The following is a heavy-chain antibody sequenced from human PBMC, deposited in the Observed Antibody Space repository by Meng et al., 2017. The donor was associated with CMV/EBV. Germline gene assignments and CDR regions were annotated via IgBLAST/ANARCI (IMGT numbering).Heavy chain of an antibody. CDR1: GGSISSSTW. D-gene: IGHD1-26*01. V-gene: IGHV4-4*02. Sequence: CPFSGGSISSSTWWLWVRQPPGQGLEWIGEIYHSGSTNYNPSLKSRVTISVDKSKNQFSLKLSSVTAADTAVYYCASEVGATTAFDYWGQGTLVTVSS. J-gene: IGHJ4*02. CDR2: IYHSGST. CDR3: ASEVGATTAFDY.